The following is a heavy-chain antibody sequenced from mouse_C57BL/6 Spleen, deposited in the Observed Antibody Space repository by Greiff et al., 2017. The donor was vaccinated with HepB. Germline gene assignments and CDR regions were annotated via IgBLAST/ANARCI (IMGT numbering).Heavy chain of an antibody. Sequence: VQLQQSGAELMKPGASVKLSCKATGYTFTGYWIEWVKQRPGHGLEWIGEILPGSGSTNYNEKFKGKATFTADTSSNTAYMQLSSLTTEDSAIYYCARRVITTVVAKNYFDYWGQGTTLTVSS. D-gene: IGHD1-1*01. CDR3: ARRVITTVVAKNYFDY. V-gene: IGHV1-9*01. CDR1: GYTFTGYW. J-gene: IGHJ2*01. CDR2: ILPGSGST.